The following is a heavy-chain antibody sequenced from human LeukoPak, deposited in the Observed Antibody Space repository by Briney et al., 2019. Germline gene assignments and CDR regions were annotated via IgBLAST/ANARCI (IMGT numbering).Heavy chain of an antibody. CDR3: AKGAPTYYDILTGFDY. CDR1: GFTFSSYG. V-gene: IGHV3-23*01. D-gene: IGHD3-9*01. CDR2: ISGSGGST. J-gene: IGHJ4*02. Sequence: GGTLRLSCAASGFTFSSYGMSWVRQAPGKGLEWVSAISGSGGSTYYADSVKGRFTISRDNSKNTLYLQMNSLRAEDTAVYYCAKGAPTYYDILTGFDYWGQGTLVTVSS.